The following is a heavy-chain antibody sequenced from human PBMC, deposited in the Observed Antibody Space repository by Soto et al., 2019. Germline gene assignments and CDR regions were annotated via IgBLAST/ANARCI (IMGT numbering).Heavy chain of an antibody. V-gene: IGHV4-31*03. D-gene: IGHD6-13*01. CDR2: IYYSGST. J-gene: IGHJ4*02. Sequence: QVQLQESGPGLVKPSQTLSLTCTVSGGSISSGGYYWSWIRQHPGKGLEWIGYIYYSGSTYYNPSHKSRVTISVDTSKNQFSLKLSSVTAADTAVYYCARSIAAAGYYFDYWGQGTLVTVSS. CDR3: ARSIAAAGYYFDY. CDR1: GGSISSGGYY.